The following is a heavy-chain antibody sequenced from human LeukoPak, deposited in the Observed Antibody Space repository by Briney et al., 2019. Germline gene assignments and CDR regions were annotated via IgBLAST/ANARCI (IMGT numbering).Heavy chain of an antibody. CDR2: INPSGGST. V-gene: IGHV1-46*03. Sequence: GASVKVSCKASGYTLTSYYMHWVRQAPRQGLEWMGIINPSGGSTSYAQKFQGRVTMSRDTSTSTVYMELSSLRSEDTAVYYCARADYDILTGYYNSWFDPWGQGTLVTVSS. D-gene: IGHD3-9*01. CDR1: GYTLTSYY. J-gene: IGHJ5*02. CDR3: ARADYDILTGYYNSWFDP.